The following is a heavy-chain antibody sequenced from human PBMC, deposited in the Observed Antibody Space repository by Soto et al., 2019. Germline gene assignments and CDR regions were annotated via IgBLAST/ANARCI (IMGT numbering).Heavy chain of an antibody. J-gene: IGHJ4*02. CDR2: ISYDGSNK. Sequence: GGSLKLSCAASGFTFSSYGMHWVRQAPGKGLEWVAVISYDGSNKYYADSVKGRFTISRDNSKNTLYLQMNSLRAEDTAVYYLAKDSVFRAIGYYESSSFFDYWGQVTLVTISS. CDR1: GFTFSSYG. D-gene: IGHD3-22*01. CDR3: AKDSVFRAIGYYESSSFFDY. V-gene: IGHV3-30*18.